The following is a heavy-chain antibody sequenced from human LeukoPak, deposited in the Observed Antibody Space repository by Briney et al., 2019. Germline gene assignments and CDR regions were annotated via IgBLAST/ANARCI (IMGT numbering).Heavy chain of an antibody. V-gene: IGHV4-59*11. Sequence: PSETLSLTCAVYGGSISSHYWSWIRQPPGKGLEWIGYIYYSGSTNYNPSLKRRVTISVDTSKTQFSLKLSSVTAADTAVYYCARVVAVAGTRSFRIYYYYYMDVWGKGTTVTVSS. CDR3: ARVVAVAGTRSFRIYYYYYMDV. CDR1: GGSISSHY. CDR2: IYYSGST. D-gene: IGHD6-19*01. J-gene: IGHJ6*03.